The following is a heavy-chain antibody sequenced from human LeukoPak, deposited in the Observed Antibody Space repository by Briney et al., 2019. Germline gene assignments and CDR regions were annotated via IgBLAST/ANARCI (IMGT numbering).Heavy chain of an antibody. CDR3: ARAPRGMQLWLMAQAFDI. J-gene: IGHJ3*02. Sequence: GGSLRLSCAASGFTFSSYSMKWVRQAPGKGLEWVSSISSSSSYIYYADSVKGRFTISRDNAKNSLYLQMNSLRAEDTAVYYCARAPRGMQLWLMAQAFDIWGQGTMVTVSS. V-gene: IGHV3-21*01. D-gene: IGHD5-18*01. CDR1: GFTFSSYS. CDR2: ISSSSSYI.